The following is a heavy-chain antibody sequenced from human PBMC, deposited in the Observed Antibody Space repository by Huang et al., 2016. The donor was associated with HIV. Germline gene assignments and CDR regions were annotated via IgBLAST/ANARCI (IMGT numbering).Heavy chain of an antibody. CDR2: IYSSGKT. V-gene: IGHV3-53*01. J-gene: IGHJ6*02. CDR1: GFTSKDNH. D-gene: IGHD6-13*01. Sequence: HLVESGGDWIHPGGSLRLSCEASGFTSKDNHLSWVRQAPGKGLGGVSVIYSSGKTYYADSVGGRFTISRDTSKNIVFLQLNSLRAGDTAVYYCVRGPEDSWYGSHYYAMDVWGQGTMVTVAS. CDR3: VRGPEDSWYGSHYYAMDV.